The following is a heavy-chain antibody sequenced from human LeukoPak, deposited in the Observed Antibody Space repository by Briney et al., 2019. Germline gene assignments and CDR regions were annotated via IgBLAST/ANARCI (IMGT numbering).Heavy chain of an antibody. V-gene: IGHV4-38-2*01. CDR1: GYSISNGYY. D-gene: IGHD2-2*01. CDR2: LYHSDSA. Sequence: PSETLSLTCAVSGYSISNGYYWVWIRQPPGRGLEWIGSLYHSDSAYYNTSLRSRVSMSVDTSKNQSSLTLSFVTAADTAVYYCARQYDSYFYYYLDLWGTGTTVTVSS. CDR3: ARQYDSYFYYYLDL. J-gene: IGHJ6*03.